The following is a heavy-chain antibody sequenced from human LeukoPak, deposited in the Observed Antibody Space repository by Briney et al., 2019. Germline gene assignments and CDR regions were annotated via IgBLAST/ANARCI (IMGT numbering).Heavy chain of an antibody. D-gene: IGHD6-13*01. V-gene: IGHV4-34*01. CDR2: FNHSGST. CDR1: GGSFSGYY. CDR3: ARGYSSSWYALFDY. J-gene: IGHJ4*02. Sequence: PADTLSLTCAVYGGSFSGYYWSWIRQPPGKGLEWIGEFNHSGSTNYNPSLKSRVTISVDTSKNQFSLKLSSVTAADTAVYYCARGYSSSWYALFDYWGQGALVTVSS.